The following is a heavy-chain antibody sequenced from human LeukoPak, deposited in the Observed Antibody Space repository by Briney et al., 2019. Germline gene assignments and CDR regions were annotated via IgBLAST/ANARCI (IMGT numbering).Heavy chain of an antibody. CDR2: ISGSGGST. D-gene: IGHD5-12*01. CDR1: GFTSRSYV. V-gene: IGHV3-23*01. Sequence: GGSLRLSCAPSGFTSRSYVMNSVRQAPGKGLEWVSVISGSGGSTNYAASVKGRFTISRDNAKNTVYLQMNSLRAEDTAVYYCAKKSGYDYDFDYWGQGTLVTVSS. CDR3: AKKSGYDYDFDY. J-gene: IGHJ4*02.